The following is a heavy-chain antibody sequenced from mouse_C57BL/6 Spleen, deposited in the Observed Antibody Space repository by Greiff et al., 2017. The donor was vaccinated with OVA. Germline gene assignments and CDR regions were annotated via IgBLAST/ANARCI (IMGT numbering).Heavy chain of an antibody. CDR1: GYAFTNYL. D-gene: IGHD1-3*01. J-gene: IGHJ4*01. CDR3: ARQDNYESMDY. Sequence: QVQLQQSGAELVRPGTSVKVSCKASGYAFTNYLIEWVKQRPGQGLEWIGVINPGSGGTNYNQKFKDKATLTVDKSSSTAYMQLSSLTSEDSAVYYCARQDNYESMDYWGQGTSVTVSS. V-gene: IGHV1-54*01. CDR2: INPGSGGT.